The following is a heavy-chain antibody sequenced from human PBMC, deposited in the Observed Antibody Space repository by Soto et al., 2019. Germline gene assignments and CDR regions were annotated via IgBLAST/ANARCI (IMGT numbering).Heavy chain of an antibody. CDR2: ISYDGSNK. V-gene: IGHV3-30*18. D-gene: IGHD3-22*01. CDR1: GFTFSSYG. J-gene: IGHJ4*02. CDR3: AKGSAYYYDSSGYYYN. Sequence: PGGSLRLSCAASGFTFSSYGMHWVRQAPGKGLEWVAVISYDGSNKYYADSVKGRFTISRDNSKNTLYLQMNSLRAEDTAVYYCAKGSAYYYDSSGYYYNWGQGTLVTVSS.